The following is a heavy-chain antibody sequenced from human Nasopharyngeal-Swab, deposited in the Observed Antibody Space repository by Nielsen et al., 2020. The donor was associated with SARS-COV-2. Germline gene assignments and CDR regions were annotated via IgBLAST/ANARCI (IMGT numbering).Heavy chain of an antibody. CDR2: MNPNSGNT. V-gene: IGHV1-8*01. CDR3: TRGMTGTVRGDVQY. J-gene: IGHJ1*01. CDR1: GYTFTSYD. Sequence: GESLKISCKASGYTFTSYDINWVRQATGRGLEWMGWMNPNSGNTGYAQKFQGRVTMTRDTSINTAYMELSGLRSEDTAVYYCTRGMTGTVRGDVQYWGQGTLVTVSS. D-gene: IGHD3-10*02.